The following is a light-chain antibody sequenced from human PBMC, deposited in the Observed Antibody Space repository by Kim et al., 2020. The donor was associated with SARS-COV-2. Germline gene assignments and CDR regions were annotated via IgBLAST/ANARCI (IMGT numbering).Light chain of an antibody. CDR1: NSDVGEYNC. V-gene: IGLV2-8*01. Sequence: GQAITISSPGTNSDVGEYNCDSWYQHHPGRAPKLMIYEVSKPPSGVPDRFSGAKSANKAPLTVSVLQAEDEGDYYCNSYAGSSIWVFGGGTKLTVL. CDR2: EVS. J-gene: IGLJ3*02. CDR3: NSYAGSSIWV.